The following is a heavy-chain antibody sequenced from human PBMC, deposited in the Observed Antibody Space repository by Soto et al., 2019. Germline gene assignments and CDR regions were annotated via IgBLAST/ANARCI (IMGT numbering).Heavy chain of an antibody. CDR1: GFIFSDYY. Sequence: PGGSLRLSCAASGFIFSDYYMTWIRQAPGKGLEWISYISSNGNTVNHADSVKGRFSISRDNAKKSLYLQMNSLRAEDTAVYYRARANSGGGAFDIWGQGTMVTVS. D-gene: IGHD2-15*01. CDR3: ARANSGGGAFDI. J-gene: IGHJ3*02. V-gene: IGHV3-11*04. CDR2: ISSNGNTV.